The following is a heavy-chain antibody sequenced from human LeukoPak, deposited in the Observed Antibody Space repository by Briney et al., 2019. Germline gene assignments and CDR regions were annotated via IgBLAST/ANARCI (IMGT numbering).Heavy chain of an antibody. D-gene: IGHD3-3*01. CDR3: ASRPDFWSGWSDY. V-gene: IGHV4-61*02. CDR2: IYTSGST. CDR1: GGSISSGSYY. Sequence: PSETLSLTCTVSGGSISSGSYYWSWIRQPAGKGLEWIGRIYTSGSTNYNPSLKSRVTISVDTSKNQFSLKLSSVTAADTAVYYCASRPDFWSGWSDYWGQGTLVTVSS. J-gene: IGHJ4*02.